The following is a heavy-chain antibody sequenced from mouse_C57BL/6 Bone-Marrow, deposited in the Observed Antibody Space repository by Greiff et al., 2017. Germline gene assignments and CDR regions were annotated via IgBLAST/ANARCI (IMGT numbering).Heavy chain of an antibody. J-gene: IGHJ4*01. Sequence: QVQLQQSGAELVRPGTSVKMSCKASGYTFTNYWIGWAKQRPGHGLEWIGDIYPGGGYTNYNEKFKGKATLTADKSSSTAYMQFSSLTSEDSAIYDCARDGYYYGSYYAMDYWGQGTSVTVSS. CDR1: GYTFTNYW. CDR3: ARDGYYYGSYYAMDY. D-gene: IGHD1-1*01. CDR2: IYPGGGYT. V-gene: IGHV1-63*01.